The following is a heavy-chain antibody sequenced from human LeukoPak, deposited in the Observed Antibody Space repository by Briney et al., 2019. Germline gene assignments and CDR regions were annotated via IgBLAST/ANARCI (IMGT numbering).Heavy chain of an antibody. CDR1: GYTLTELS. V-gene: IGHV1-24*01. CDR2: FDPEDGET. J-gene: IGHJ6*02. Sequence: ASVKVPCKVSGYTLTELSMHWVRQAPGKGLEWMGGFDPEDGETIYAQKFQGRVTMTEDTSTDTAYMELSSLRSEDTAVYYCATGYCGGDCYSHYYGMDVWGQGTTVTVSS. D-gene: IGHD2-21*02. CDR3: ATGYCGGDCYSHYYGMDV.